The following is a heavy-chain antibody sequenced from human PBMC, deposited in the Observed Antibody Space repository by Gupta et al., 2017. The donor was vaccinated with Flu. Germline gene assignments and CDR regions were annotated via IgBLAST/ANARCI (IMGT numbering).Heavy chain of an antibody. CDR2: IKGDASVI. Sequence: WAASGFTFSGYWMHWVRQSPGKGLEWVARIKGDASVINYADFVKGRFTISRDNAENTLYLQMNSLTVDDTAVYFCTKDPGANWFDPWGQGTLVTVSP. CDR1: GFTFSGYW. V-gene: IGHV3-74*01. D-gene: IGHD2-8*02. J-gene: IGHJ5*02. CDR3: TKDPGANWFDP.